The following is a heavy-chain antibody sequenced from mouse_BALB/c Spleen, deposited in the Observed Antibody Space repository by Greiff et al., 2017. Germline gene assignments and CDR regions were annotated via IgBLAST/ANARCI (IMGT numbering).Heavy chain of an antibody. CDR3: ARLYDGYLYYYAMDY. Sequence: EVNLVESGGGLVKPGGSLKLSCAASGFTFSSYAMSWVRQTPEKRLEWVATISSGGSYTYYPDSVKGRFTISRDNAKNTLYLQMSSLRSEDTAMYYCARLYDGYLYYYAMDYWGQGTSVTVSS. D-gene: IGHD2-3*01. V-gene: IGHV5-9-3*01. CDR1: GFTFSSYA. J-gene: IGHJ4*01. CDR2: ISSGGSYT.